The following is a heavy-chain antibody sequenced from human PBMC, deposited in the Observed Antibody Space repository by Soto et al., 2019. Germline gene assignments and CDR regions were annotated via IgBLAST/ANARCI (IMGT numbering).Heavy chain of an antibody. CDR1: GGSFSGYH. V-gene: IGHV4-34*01. J-gene: IGHJ6*04. Sequence: SEPLSLTCAVFGGSFSGYHWSWIRQPPEKGLEWIEEINHSGSTNYNPSLKSRVTISVDTSKNQFSLKLSSVTAADTAVYYCASLLYYGSGSYYNPPMDVWGKGTTVTVSS. D-gene: IGHD3-10*01. CDR3: ASLLYYGSGSYYNPPMDV. CDR2: INHSGST.